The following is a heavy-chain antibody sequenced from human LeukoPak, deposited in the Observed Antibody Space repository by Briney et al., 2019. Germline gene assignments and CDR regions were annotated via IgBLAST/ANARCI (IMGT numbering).Heavy chain of an antibody. Sequence: GGSLGLSCAASGFTFSSYAMHWVRQAPGKGLEWVAVISYDGSNKYYADSVKGRFTISRDNSKNTLYLQMNSLRAEDTAVYYCARDSSSREDWGQGTLVTVSS. CDR3: ARDSSSRED. D-gene: IGHD6-6*01. CDR2: ISYDGSNK. J-gene: IGHJ4*02. CDR1: GFTFSSYA. V-gene: IGHV3-30-3*01.